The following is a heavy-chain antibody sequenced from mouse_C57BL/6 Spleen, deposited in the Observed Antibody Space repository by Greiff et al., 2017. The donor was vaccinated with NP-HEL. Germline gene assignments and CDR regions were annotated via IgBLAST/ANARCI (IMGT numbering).Heavy chain of an antibody. CDR2: IYPGSGST. CDR1: GYTFTSYW. Sequence: QVQLQQSGAELVKPGASVKMSCKASGYTFTSYWITWVKQRPGQGLEWIGDIYPGSGSTNYNEKFKSKATLTVDTSSSTAYMQLSSLTSEDSAVYYCARNVYGSSHFDVWGTGTTVTVSS. V-gene: IGHV1-55*01. CDR3: ARNVYGSSHFDV. D-gene: IGHD1-1*01. J-gene: IGHJ1*03.